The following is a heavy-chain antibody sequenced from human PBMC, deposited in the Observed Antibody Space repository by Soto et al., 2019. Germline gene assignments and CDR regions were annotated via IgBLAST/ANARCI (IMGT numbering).Heavy chain of an antibody. CDR3: TRGAPSGKFYDY. Sequence: GGSLRLSCAASGFTFSNDWMTWVRQAPGKGLEWIGRIKSKRDGGTIDDAAPVRGRFTISRDDSTNTLYLQMNNLKTEDTAIYYCTRGAPSGKFYDYWGQGILVTVSX. J-gene: IGHJ4*02. CDR2: IKSKRDGGTI. CDR1: GFTFSNDW. V-gene: IGHV3-15*01. D-gene: IGHD6-13*01.